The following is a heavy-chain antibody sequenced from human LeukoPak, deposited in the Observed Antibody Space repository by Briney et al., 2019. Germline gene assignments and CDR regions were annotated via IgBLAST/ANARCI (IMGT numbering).Heavy chain of an antibody. CDR2: ISGSGGST. Sequence: QSGGSLRLSCAASGFTFSSYAMSWVRQAPGKGLEWVSTISGSGGSTYYTDSVRGRFTISRDNSKNTLHLQMNSLRAEDTAVYYCAKDRELLGYCSGGSCYGISDYWGQGTLVTVSS. D-gene: IGHD2-15*01. J-gene: IGHJ4*02. CDR1: GFTFSSYA. V-gene: IGHV3-23*01. CDR3: AKDRELLGYCSGGSCYGISDY.